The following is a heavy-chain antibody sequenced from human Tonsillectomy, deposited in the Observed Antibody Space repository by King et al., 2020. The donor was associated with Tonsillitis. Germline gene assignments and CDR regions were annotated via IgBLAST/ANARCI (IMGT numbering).Heavy chain of an antibody. V-gene: IGHV4-59*08. Sequence: QLQESGPGLAKPSETLSLTCTVSGGSIRSHYWSWIRQPPGKGLEWIGYIYSSGGTNYNPSLKSRVTISVDTSKNQFSLKLSSVTAADTAVYYGARLLPEYSRSAGGFDYWGQGTLVTVSS. J-gene: IGHJ4*02. D-gene: IGHD6-6*01. CDR2: IYSSGGT. CDR1: GGSIRSHY. CDR3: ARLLPEYSRSAGGFDY.